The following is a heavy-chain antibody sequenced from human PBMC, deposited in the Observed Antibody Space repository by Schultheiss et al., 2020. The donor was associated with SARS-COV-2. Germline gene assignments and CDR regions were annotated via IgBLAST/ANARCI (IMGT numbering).Heavy chain of an antibody. CDR1: GYTFTSYY. CDR2: INPSGGST. CDR3: ARDSTIDYYGMDV. V-gene: IGHV1-46*01. J-gene: IGHJ6*02. Sequence: ASVKVSCKASGYTFTSYYMHWVRQAPGQGLEWMGIINPSGGSTSYAQKFQGRVTMTRDTSTSTAYMELSSLRSEDTAVYYCARDSTIDYYGMDVWGQGTTVTVSS. D-gene: IGHD2-2*01.